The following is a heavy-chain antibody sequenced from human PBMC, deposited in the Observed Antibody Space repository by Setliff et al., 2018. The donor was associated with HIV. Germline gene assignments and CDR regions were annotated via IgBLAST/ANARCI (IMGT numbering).Heavy chain of an antibody. D-gene: IGHD3-3*01. J-gene: IGHJ4*02. Sequence: SETLSLTCAVSGYSISSGYYWGWVRQPPEKGLEWIGSFYHSGSTYYNPSLKSRVTISVDTSKNQFSLKLSSATAADTAVYYCARAPITIFGVIIIPVYFDYWGQGTLVTVSS. CDR1: GYSISSGYY. V-gene: IGHV4-38-2*01. CDR3: ARAPITIFGVIIIPVYFDY. CDR2: FYHSGST.